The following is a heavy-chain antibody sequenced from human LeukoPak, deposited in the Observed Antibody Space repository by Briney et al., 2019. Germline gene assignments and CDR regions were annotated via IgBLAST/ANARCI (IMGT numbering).Heavy chain of an antibody. CDR3: AKGLSASGWRHFDY. J-gene: IGHJ4*02. D-gene: IGHD6-25*01. CDR1: GFTFSSYA. CDR2: ISGSGGST. V-gene: IGHV3-23*01. Sequence: GGSLRFSCAASGFTFSSYAMSWVRQAPGKGLEWVSAISGSGGSTYYADSVKGRFTISRDNSKNTLYLQMNSLRAEDTAVYYCAKGLSASGWRHFDYWGQGTLVTVSS.